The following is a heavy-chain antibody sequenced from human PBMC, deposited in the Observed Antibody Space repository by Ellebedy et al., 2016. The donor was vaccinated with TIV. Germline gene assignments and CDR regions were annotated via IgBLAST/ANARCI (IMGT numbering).Heavy chain of an antibody. Sequence: GESLKISXAASGFTFSDYYMSWIRQAPGKGLEWVSYISSSGSTIYYADSVKGRFTISRDNAKNSLYLQMNSLRDEDTAVYYCARDGVVWNWLDYWGQGTLVTVSS. J-gene: IGHJ4*02. CDR2: ISSSGSTI. CDR1: GFTFSDYY. CDR3: ARDGVVWNWLDY. D-gene: IGHD1-7*01. V-gene: IGHV3-11*04.